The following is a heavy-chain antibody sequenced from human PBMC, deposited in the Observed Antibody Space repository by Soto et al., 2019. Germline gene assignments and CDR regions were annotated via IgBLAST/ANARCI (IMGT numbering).Heavy chain of an antibody. D-gene: IGHD6-19*01. CDR1: GLTVSSNY. V-gene: IGHV3-53*04. CDR3: ARGNIAVAGDAFDT. CDR2: IYSDGST. Sequence: EVQLVESGGGLVQPGGSLRLSCAASGLTVSSNYMSWVRQAPGKGLEWVSVIYSDGSTFYADSVKGRFTISRHNSKNTLYLQMNSLRAEDTAVYYCARGNIAVAGDAFDTWGQGTMVTVSS. J-gene: IGHJ3*02.